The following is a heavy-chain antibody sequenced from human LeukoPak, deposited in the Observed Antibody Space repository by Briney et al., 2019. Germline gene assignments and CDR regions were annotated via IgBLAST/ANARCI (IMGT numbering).Heavy chain of an antibody. CDR3: ARGRSSGYPYYYYYMDV. J-gene: IGHJ6*03. CDR2: NNHSGST. D-gene: IGHD3-22*01. V-gene: IGHV4-34*01. Sequence: SETLSLTCAVYGGSFSGYYWSWIRQPPGKGLEWIGENNHSGSTNYNPSLESRVTTSVDTSKNQFSLKVSSVTAADTAVYYCARGRSSGYPYYYYYMDVWGKGTTVTVSS. CDR1: GGSFSGYY.